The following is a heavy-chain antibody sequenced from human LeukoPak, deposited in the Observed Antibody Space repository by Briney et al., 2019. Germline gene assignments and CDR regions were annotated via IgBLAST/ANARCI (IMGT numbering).Heavy chain of an antibody. CDR3: ARRIQLWSYWHFDL. CDR1: GGSITGYS. CDR2: MFDRGSP. D-gene: IGHD5-18*01. Sequence: SETLSLTCSVSGGSITGYSWGWVRQPPGKGLECIGYMFDRGSPNLHPSLQNRVSTSVDTSKNEFSLRLTSVTAADTAVYYCARRIQLWSYWHFDLWGRGTLVTVPS. V-gene: IGHV4-4*09. J-gene: IGHJ2*01.